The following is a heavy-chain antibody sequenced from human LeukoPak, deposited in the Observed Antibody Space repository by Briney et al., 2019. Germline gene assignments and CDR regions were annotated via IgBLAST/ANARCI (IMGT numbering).Heavy chain of an antibody. D-gene: IGHD1-26*01. Sequence: PGGSLGLSCAASGVTFSGYGMHWVRHAPGKGLEWGAFIRYEGSNKYYADSVKGRFTISRDNSKNTLCLQMNSLKAEDTAVYYCAKDYEPLVGVHRSGDWFDPWGQGTLVTVSS. J-gene: IGHJ5*02. CDR1: GVTFSGYG. CDR2: IRYEGSNK. V-gene: IGHV3-30*02. CDR3: AKDYEPLVGVHRSGDWFDP.